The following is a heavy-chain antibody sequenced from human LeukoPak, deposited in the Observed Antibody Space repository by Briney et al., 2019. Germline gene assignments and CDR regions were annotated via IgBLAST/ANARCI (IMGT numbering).Heavy chain of an antibody. D-gene: IGHD3-22*01. CDR3: AIGYYDSSGSLDY. V-gene: IGHV3-74*01. Sequence: PGGSLRLSCAASGFTFSSYWMHWVRQAPGKGLVWVSRINSDGSSTSYADSVKGRFTISRDNAKNTLYLQINSLRAEDTAVYYCAIGYYDSSGSLDYWGQGTLVTVSS. J-gene: IGHJ4*02. CDR2: INSDGSST. CDR1: GFTFSSYW.